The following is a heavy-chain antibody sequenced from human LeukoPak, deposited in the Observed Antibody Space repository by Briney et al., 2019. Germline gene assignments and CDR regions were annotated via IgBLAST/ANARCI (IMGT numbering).Heavy chain of an antibody. CDR2: ISWNSGSI. J-gene: IGHJ4*02. CDR3: AKDSSYGDYWEHFDY. D-gene: IGHD4-17*01. Sequence: GRSLRLSCAASGFTFDDYAMHWVRQAPGKGLEWVSGISWNSGSIGYADSVKGRFTISRDNAKNSLYLQMNSLRAEDTALYYCAKDSSYGDYWEHFDYWGQGTLVTVSS. CDR1: GFTFDDYA. V-gene: IGHV3-9*01.